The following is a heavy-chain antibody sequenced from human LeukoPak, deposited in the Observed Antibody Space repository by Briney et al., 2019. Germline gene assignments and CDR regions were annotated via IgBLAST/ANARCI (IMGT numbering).Heavy chain of an antibody. V-gene: IGHV4-34*01. D-gene: IGHD4-23*01. CDR1: GGSFSGYY. CDR2: IKHSGSS. J-gene: IGHJ4*01. CDR3: ARGLGAYGGNSFDS. Sequence: SETLSLTCAVYGGSFSGYYWSWIRQPPGKGLEWIGQIKHSGSSDYNPSLKGRVTISVDTSKNQFSLRLTSVTAADTAVYYCARGLGAYGGNSFDSWGQEPWSPSPQ.